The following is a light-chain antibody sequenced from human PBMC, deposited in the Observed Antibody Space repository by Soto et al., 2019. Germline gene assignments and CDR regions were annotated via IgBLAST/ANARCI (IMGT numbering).Light chain of an antibody. J-gene: IGKJ4*01. Sequence: DVQMTQSPSTLSASVGDRVTITCRASQDVSTWLAWYQQKPGKAPKLLIYDASSLESGVPSRFSGSGSGTEFTLTISSLQPDDSATYHCQQSKTYSLTFGGGTKVNIK. CDR2: DAS. CDR1: QDVSTW. V-gene: IGKV1-5*01. CDR3: QQSKTYSLT.